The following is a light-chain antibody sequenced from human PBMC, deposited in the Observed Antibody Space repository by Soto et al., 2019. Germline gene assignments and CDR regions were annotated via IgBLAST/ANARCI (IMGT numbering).Light chain of an antibody. Sequence: QSALTQPRSVSGSPGQSVTISCTGTSSDVGGYNFVSWYQQHPGKAPKLMIFDVSKRPSGVPDRFSGSKSGNTASLTISGLQAEDEADYYCCSYAGSYTWVFGGGTKVTLL. CDR1: SSDVGGYNF. CDR3: CSYAGSYTWV. V-gene: IGLV2-11*01. J-gene: IGLJ2*01. CDR2: DVS.